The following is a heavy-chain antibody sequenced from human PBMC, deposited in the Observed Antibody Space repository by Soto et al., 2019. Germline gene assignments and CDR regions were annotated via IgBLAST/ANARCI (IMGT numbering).Heavy chain of an antibody. CDR3: AKGDNLGPKTGYAFYL. Sequence: SQTLSLTCAISGDSVSSNTASWNWIRQSPSRGLEWLGRTYFRSKWYNDYAVSVKSRIIINPDTSNNQFSLQLNSVTPEDTAVYFCAKGDNLGPKTGYAFYLWGQGTMVTVSS. J-gene: IGHJ5*02. V-gene: IGHV6-1*01. CDR2: TYFRSKWYN. CDR1: GDSVSSNTAS. D-gene: IGHD5-12*01.